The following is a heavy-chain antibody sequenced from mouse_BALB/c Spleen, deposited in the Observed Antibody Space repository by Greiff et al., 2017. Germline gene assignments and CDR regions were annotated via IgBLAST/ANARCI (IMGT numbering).Heavy chain of an antibody. CDR1: GFSLTGYG. V-gene: IGHV2-6-7*01. CDR3: AREDDYDEAWFAY. CDR2: IWGDGST. Sequence: VMLVESGPGLVAPSQSLSITCTVSGFSLTGYGVNWVRQPPGKGLEWLGMIWGDGSTDYNSALKSRLSISKDNSKSQVFLKMNSLQTDDTARYYCAREDDYDEAWFAYWGQGTLVTVSA. J-gene: IGHJ3*01. D-gene: IGHD2-4*01.